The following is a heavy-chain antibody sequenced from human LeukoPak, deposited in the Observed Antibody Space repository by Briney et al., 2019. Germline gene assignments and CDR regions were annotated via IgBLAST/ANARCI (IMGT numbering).Heavy chain of an antibody. CDR3: ARDMRDSSSWYYYYGMDV. Sequence: SVKVSCKASGGTFSSYATSWVRQAPGQGLEWMGRIIPILGIANYAQKFQGRVTITADKSTSTAYMELSSLRSEDTAVYYCARDMRDSSSWYYYYGMDVWGQGTTVTVSS. CDR1: GGTFSSYA. V-gene: IGHV1-69*04. D-gene: IGHD6-13*01. J-gene: IGHJ6*02. CDR2: IIPILGIA.